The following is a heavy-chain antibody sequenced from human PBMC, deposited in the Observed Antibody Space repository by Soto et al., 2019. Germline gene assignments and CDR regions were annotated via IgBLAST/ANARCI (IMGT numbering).Heavy chain of an antibody. Sequence: QLQLQESGPGLVKPSETLSLTCTVSGGSISSSSYYWGWIRQPPGKGLEWIGSIYYSGSTYYNPSLKSRVTISVDTSKNQFSLKLSSVTAADTAVYYCARLYGGNLGGYVGYWGQGTLVTVSS. CDR2: IYYSGST. CDR3: ARLYGGNLGGYVGY. D-gene: IGHD2-21*02. CDR1: GGSISSSSYY. J-gene: IGHJ4*02. V-gene: IGHV4-39*01.